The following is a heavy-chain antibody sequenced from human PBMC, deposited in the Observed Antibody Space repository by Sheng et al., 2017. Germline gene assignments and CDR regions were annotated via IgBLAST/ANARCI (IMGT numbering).Heavy chain of an antibody. CDR2: ISGDGGDT. Sequence: EVQLLESGGGLVQPGGSLRLSCAASGFTFSHFAMSWVRQAPGKGLEWVSTISGDGGDTYYADSVKGRFTISRDISKNTLFLQMNSLRAEDTAIFYCARGRWLHSRSYYFDSWGQGTLVTVS. D-gene: IGHD3-10*01. J-gene: IGHJ4*02. CDR3: ARGRWLHSRSYYFDS. V-gene: IGHV3-23*01. CDR1: GFTFSHFA.